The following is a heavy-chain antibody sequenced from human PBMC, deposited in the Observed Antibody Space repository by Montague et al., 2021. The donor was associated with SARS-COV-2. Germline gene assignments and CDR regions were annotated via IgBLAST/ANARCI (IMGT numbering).Heavy chain of an antibody. Sequence: SETLSLTCTVSGGSISSYYWSWIRQPPGKGLEWIGYIYYSGSTNXNPSLKSRVTISVDTSKNQFSLKLSSVTAADTAVYYCARGSGWMGNAFAIWGQGTMVPSLQ. D-gene: IGHD6-19*01. CDR1: GGSISSYY. CDR2: IYYSGST. V-gene: IGHV4-59*01. J-gene: IGHJ3*02. CDR3: ARGSGWMGNAFAI.